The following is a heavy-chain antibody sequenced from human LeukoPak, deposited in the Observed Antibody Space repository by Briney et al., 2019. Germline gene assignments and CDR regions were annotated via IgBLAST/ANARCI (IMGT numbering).Heavy chain of an antibody. Sequence: SETLSLTCTVSGGSISSSSYYWGWIRQPPGKGLEWIGSIYYSGSTYYNPSLKSRVTISVDMSKNQFSLKLSSVTAADTAVYYCARFSSGSYPRFAFDIWGQGTMVTVSS. CDR1: GGSISSSSYY. CDR2: IYYSGST. V-gene: IGHV4-39*01. J-gene: IGHJ3*02. CDR3: ARFSSGSYPRFAFDI. D-gene: IGHD1-26*01.